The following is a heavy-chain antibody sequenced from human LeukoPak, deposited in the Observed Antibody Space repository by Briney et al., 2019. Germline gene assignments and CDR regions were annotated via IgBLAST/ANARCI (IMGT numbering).Heavy chain of an antibody. V-gene: IGHV4-59*12. Sequence: PSETLSLTCTVSGGSISTYYWNWIRQSPGKGLEWIGYVYYTGTTNYNPSLSSRVSISVDTSKDQFSLILTSVTAADTAVYFCAREIGYCAGGSCYFGAFDMWGQGTKVRVSS. D-gene: IGHD2-15*01. J-gene: IGHJ3*02. CDR2: VYYTGTT. CDR3: AREIGYCAGGSCYFGAFDM. CDR1: GGSISTYY.